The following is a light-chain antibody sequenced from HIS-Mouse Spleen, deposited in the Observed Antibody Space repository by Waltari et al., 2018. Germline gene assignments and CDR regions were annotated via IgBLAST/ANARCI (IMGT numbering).Light chain of an antibody. CDR1: ALPQKS. CDR3: YSTDSSGNHRV. Sequence: SYELPQPPSVSVSPGQQARITCSGAALPQKSAYWYQQKSGQAPVLVIYEDSKRPSGIPERFSGSSSGTMDTLTISGAQVEDEADYYCYSTDSSGNHRVFGGGTKLTVL. CDR2: EDS. V-gene: IGLV3-10*01. J-gene: IGLJ2*01.